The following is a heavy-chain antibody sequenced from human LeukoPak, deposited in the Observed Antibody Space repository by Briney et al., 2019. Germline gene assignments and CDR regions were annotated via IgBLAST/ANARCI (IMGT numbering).Heavy chain of an antibody. D-gene: IGHD6-6*01. V-gene: IGHV1-18*01. CDR2: ISAYNGNT. CDR1: GYTFTSYG. Sequence: ASVKVSCKASGYTFTSYGISWVRQAPGQGLEWMGWISAYNGNTNYAQKLQGRVTMTTDTSTSTAYMGLRSLRSDDTAVYYCARDIAARPGISYYYYGMDVWGQGTTVTVSS. CDR3: ARDIAARPGISYYYYGMDV. J-gene: IGHJ6*02.